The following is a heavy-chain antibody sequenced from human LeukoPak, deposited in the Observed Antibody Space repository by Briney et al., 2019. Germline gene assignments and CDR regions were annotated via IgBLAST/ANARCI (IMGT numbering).Heavy chain of an antibody. J-gene: IGHJ4*02. D-gene: IGHD1-26*01. CDR2: LDNNGDNT. V-gene: IGHV3-23*01. CDR1: GYTFTTYG. CDR3: AKIAETSGTYGQGFDY. Sequence: GGSLRLSCVGSGYTFTTYGMSWVRQAPGKGLEWVSGLDNNGDNTYYADFVKGRFTISRDNSKNTLYLQMNSLRVEDTAVYYCAKIAETSGTYGQGFDYWGQGTLVTVSS.